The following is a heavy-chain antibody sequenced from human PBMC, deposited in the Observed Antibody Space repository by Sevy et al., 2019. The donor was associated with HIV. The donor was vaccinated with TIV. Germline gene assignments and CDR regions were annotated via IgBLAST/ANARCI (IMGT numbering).Heavy chain of an antibody. J-gene: IGHJ4*02. CDR3: AKGDYGDSVIAH. CDR2: ISYDGSVK. D-gene: IGHD4-17*01. Sequence: QLGGPLRLSCAASGFIFKNYVMHWVRQAPGKGLEWVSDISYDGSVKYYVDSVKGRFTISRDNSKNTLYLQMNSLRADDTAVYYCAKGDYGDSVIAHWGQGTLVTVSS. CDR1: GFIFKNYV. V-gene: IGHV3-30*18.